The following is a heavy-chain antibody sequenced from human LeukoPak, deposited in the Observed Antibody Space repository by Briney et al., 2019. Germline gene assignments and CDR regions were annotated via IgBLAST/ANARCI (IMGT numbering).Heavy chain of an antibody. CDR1: GFTFSSYG. CDR2: ISYDGSNK. V-gene: IGHV3-30*18. J-gene: IGHJ4*02. CDR3: AKGSPDTAMVLDR. D-gene: IGHD5-18*01. Sequence: GRSLRLSRAASGFTFSSYGMHWVRQAPGKGLEWVAVISYDGSNKYYADSVKGRFTISRDNSKNTLYLQMNSLRAEDTAVYYCAKGSPDTAMVLDRWGQGTLVTVSS.